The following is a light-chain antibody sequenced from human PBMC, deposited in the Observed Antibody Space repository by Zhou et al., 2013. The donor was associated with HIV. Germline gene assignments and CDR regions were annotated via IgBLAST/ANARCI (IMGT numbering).Light chain of an antibody. CDR2: DAA. J-gene: IGKJ4*01. CDR1: QNIAGNY. V-gene: IGKV3-11*01. Sequence: EIVLTQSPGTLSVCRPGERGTLSCRASQNIAGNYLAWYQQKPGQAPRLLIYDAANRATGIPARFSGSGSGTDFTLTISSLEPEDFAVYYCQQRSNWPPELTFGGGTKVKIK. CDR3: QQRSNWPPELT.